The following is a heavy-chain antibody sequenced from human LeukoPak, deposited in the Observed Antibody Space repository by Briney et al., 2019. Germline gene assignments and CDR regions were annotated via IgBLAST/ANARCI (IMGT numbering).Heavy chain of an antibody. CDR3: ARDRRDWFDS. CDR2: VSANNGDT. J-gene: IGHJ5*01. CDR1: GYTFASFG. Sequence: ASVKVSCKASGYTFASFGITWVRQAPGQGLEWMGWVSANNGDTIYTEKFQDRATMTTDTSTNTAYLEVRSLRSDDTAVYYCARDRRDWFDSWGQGTLVTVSS. V-gene: IGHV1-18*01.